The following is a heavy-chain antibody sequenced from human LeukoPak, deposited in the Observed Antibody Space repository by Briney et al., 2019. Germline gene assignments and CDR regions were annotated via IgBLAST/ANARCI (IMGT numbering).Heavy chain of an antibody. D-gene: IGHD2-2*01. CDR1: GFTVSSNY. CDR3: ARDWGGYCSSTSCYSHMDV. J-gene: IGHJ6*03. CDR2: IYSGGST. V-gene: IGHV3-53*01. Sequence: GGSLRLSCAASGFTVSSNYMSWVRQAPGKGLEWVSVIYSGGSTYYADSVKGRFTISRDNSKNTLYLQMNSLRAEDTAVYHCARDWGGYCSSTSCYSHMDVWGKGTTVTVSS.